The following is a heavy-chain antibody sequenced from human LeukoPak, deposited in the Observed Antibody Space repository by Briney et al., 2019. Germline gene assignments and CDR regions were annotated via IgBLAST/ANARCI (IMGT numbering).Heavy chain of an antibody. CDR3: AGDIITIFGVAAYYYGMDV. V-gene: IGHV3-11*01. J-gene: IGHJ6*02. CDR1: GFTFSDYY. CDR2: ISSSGSTM. D-gene: IGHD3-3*01. Sequence: GSLRLSCAASGFTFSDYYMSWIRQAPGKGLEWVSYISSSGSTMYYADSVKGRFTISRDNAKNSLYLQMNSLRAEDTAVYYCAGDIITIFGVAAYYYGMDVWGQGTTVTVSS.